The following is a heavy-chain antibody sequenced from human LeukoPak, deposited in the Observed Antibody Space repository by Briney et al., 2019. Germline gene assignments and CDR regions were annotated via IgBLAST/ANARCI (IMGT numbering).Heavy chain of an antibody. CDR2: AYYDGSI. J-gene: IGHJ6*02. V-gene: IGHV4-59*02. CDR1: GGSVNSYY. Sequence: SETLSLTCTVSGGSVNSYYWNWIRQPPGKGLEWIAYAYYDGSINYNPSLKSRVTISVDTSKEQFSLTLYSVTAADTAVYYCASRSGRNYYGMDVWGRGTTVIVSS. CDR3: ASRSGRNYYGMDV. D-gene: IGHD3-10*01.